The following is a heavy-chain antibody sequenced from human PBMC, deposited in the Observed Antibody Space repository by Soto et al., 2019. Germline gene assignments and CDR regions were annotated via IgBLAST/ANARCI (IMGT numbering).Heavy chain of an antibody. Sequence: ASVKVSCKASGYTFTVYYMHWVRQAPGQGLEWMGWINPNSGGTNYAQKFQGWVTMTRDTSISTAYMELSRLRSDDTAVYYCARAESYYDSSGPIPYWFXPWGQGTLVXVSS. CDR2: INPNSGGT. J-gene: IGHJ5*02. CDR1: GYTFTVYY. D-gene: IGHD3-22*01. V-gene: IGHV1-2*04. CDR3: ARAESYYDSSGPIPYWFXP.